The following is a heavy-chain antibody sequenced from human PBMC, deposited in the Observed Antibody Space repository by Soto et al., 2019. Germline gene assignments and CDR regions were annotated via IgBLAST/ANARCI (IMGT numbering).Heavy chain of an antibody. D-gene: IGHD5-18*01. CDR3: ARGYSYGPNWESDALDI. V-gene: IGHV3-30-3*01. Sequence: QVQLVESGGGVVQPGRSLRLSCAASGFSFSIYAMHWVRQAPGKGLEWVAVISYHGSTEYYGDSVKGRFTISRDNSKNTLYLQMYGLRPEDTAIYYCARGYSYGPNWESDALDIWGQGAMVTVSS. J-gene: IGHJ3*02. CDR1: GFSFSIYA. CDR2: ISYHGSTE.